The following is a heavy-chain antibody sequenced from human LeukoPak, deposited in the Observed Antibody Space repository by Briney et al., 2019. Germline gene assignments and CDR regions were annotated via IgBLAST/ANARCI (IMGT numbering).Heavy chain of an antibody. V-gene: IGHV3-33*08. CDR2: IWYDGSNK. D-gene: IGHD5-24*01. CDR1: GFTFDDYG. Sequence: PGGSLRLSCAASGFTFDDYGMSWVRQAPGKGLEWVAVIWYDGSNKYYADSVKGRFTISRDNSKNTLYLQMNSLRAEDTAVYYCARAPEMATIENWYFDLWGRGTLVTVSS. CDR3: ARAPEMATIENWYFDL. J-gene: IGHJ2*01.